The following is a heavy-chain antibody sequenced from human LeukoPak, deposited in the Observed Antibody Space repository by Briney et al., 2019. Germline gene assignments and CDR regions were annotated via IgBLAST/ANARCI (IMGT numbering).Heavy chain of an antibody. J-gene: IGHJ5*02. CDR2: ISRNGGNI. V-gene: IGHV3-9*03. CDR1: GFTFDDYA. Sequence: PGGSLRLSCAASGFTFDDYAMHWVRQAPGKGLEWVSGISRNGGNIGYADSVKGRFIISRDNARNSLYLQMNSLRAEDMALYYCAKGGIAVAGTWFDPWGQGTLVTVSS. CDR3: AKGGIAVAGTWFDP. D-gene: IGHD6-19*01.